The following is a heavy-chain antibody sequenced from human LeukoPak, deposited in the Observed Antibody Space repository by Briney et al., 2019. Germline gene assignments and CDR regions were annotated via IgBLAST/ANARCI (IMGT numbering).Heavy chain of an antibody. CDR2: INSDGSTT. Sequence: GGSLRLSCAASGFPFSTYWMHWVRQVPGKGLMWVSRINSDGSTTNYADAVKGRFTISRDNAKNTLYLEMHSLRAEDTAVYYCTRMSPERPISSGSVFPDYWGQGILVTVSS. CDR3: TRMSPERPISSGSVFPDY. V-gene: IGHV3-74*01. J-gene: IGHJ4*02. D-gene: IGHD3-3*01. CDR1: GFPFSTYW.